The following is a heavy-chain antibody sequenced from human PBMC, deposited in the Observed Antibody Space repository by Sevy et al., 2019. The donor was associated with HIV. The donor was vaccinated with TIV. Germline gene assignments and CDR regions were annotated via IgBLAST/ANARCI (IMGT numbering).Heavy chain of an antibody. D-gene: IGHD3-16*01. V-gene: IGHV3-7*01. Sequence: GESLKISCAASGFRFTDYWMSWVRQTPGKGLEWVATIKQDESEKYYVDSVKGRFVISRDNGKTSVSLQMNGLRVEDTALYYCAREVGGFNWRPYYFDSWGLGTLVTVSS. J-gene: IGHJ4*02. CDR2: IKQDESEK. CDR1: GFRFTDYW. CDR3: AREVGGFNWRPYYFDS.